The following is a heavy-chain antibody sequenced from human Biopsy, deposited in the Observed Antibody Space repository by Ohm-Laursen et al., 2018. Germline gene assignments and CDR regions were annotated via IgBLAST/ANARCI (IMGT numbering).Heavy chain of an antibody. J-gene: IGHJ4*02. CDR2: IKKKSNNDAT. V-gene: IGHV3-73*01. Sequence: SLRFSCTASGFNLSAFALHWVRQASGRGLEWVGRIKKKSNNDATAYAESMKDRFSIFRDDSKSTSFLQMNSLKIEDTAVYFCTRSAGYGYDYWGQGILVTVSS. D-gene: IGHD5-12*01. CDR1: GFNLSAFA. CDR3: TRSAGYGYDY.